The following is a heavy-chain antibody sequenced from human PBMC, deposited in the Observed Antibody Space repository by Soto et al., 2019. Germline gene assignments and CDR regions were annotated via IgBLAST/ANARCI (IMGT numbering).Heavy chain of an antibody. Sequence: QVQLVESGGGVVQPGRSLRLSCAASGFTFSSYAMHWVRQAPGKGLEWVAVISYDGSNKYYADSVKGRFTISRDNSRNTLYLQMNSLRAEDTAVYYCARGRYCSSTSCYRGGLYGRWFDPWGQGTLVTVSS. CDR2: ISYDGSNK. V-gene: IGHV3-30-3*01. J-gene: IGHJ5*02. D-gene: IGHD2-2*02. CDR1: GFTFSSYA. CDR3: ARGRYCSSTSCYRGGLYGRWFDP.